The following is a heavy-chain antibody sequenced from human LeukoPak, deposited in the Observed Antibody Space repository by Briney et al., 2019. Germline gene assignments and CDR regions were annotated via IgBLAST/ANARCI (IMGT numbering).Heavy chain of an antibody. V-gene: IGHV3-7*01. D-gene: IGHD2-21*01. CDR1: GFPFSSLW. Sequence: GGSLRLSRAPSGFPFSSLWMSWVRQVPGKGLEWVANIKHDGSESHHVDSVRGRFTISRENAKSSLYLQMNSLRAEDTAVYYGARNGHSHDAWGQGTLVTVSS. CDR3: ARNGHSHDA. J-gene: IGHJ5*02. CDR2: IKHDGSES.